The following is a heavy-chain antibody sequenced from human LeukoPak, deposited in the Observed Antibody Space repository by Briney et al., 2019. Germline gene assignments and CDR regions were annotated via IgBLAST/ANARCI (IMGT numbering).Heavy chain of an antibody. CDR1: GFTFSSYS. CDR2: ISSSSSYI. Sequence: PGGSLRLSCVASGFTFSSYSMNWVRQAPGKGLEWVSSISSSSSYIYYADSVKGRFTISRDNAKNSLYLQMNSLRAEDTAVYYCARFGSYCSSTSCPLDYWGQGTLVTVSS. J-gene: IGHJ4*02. V-gene: IGHV3-21*01. D-gene: IGHD2-2*01. CDR3: ARFGSYCSSTSCPLDY.